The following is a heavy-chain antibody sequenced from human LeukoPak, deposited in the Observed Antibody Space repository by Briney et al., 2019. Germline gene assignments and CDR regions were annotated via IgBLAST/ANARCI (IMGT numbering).Heavy chain of an antibody. V-gene: IGHV3-23*01. CDR3: AKDPSMYYGDYIIR. Sequence: GGSLRLSCTASGFTFSSYSMSWVRQAPGKGLEWVSGFSVSDKKTYYADSVKGRFTISRDNSKNTLYLQINSLRAEDTAVYYCAKDPSMYYGDYIIRWGQGTLVIVSS. J-gene: IGHJ4*02. CDR2: FSVSDKKT. CDR1: GFTFSSYS. D-gene: IGHD4-17*01.